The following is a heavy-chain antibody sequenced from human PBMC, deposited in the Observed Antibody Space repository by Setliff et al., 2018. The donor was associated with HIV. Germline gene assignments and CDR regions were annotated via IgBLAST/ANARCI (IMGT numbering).Heavy chain of an antibody. CDR1: GGTFSSYA. D-gene: IGHD2-15*01. J-gene: IGHJ4*02. V-gene: IGHV1-69*05. CDR3: AREARGGYFDY. Sequence: GPQVKVSCKASGGTFSSYAISWVRQAPGQGFGWMGGVIPIFGTANYAQKFQGRVTITTDESTSTAYMELSSLRSEDTAVYYCAREARGGYFDYWGQGTLVTVSS. CDR2: VIPIFGTA.